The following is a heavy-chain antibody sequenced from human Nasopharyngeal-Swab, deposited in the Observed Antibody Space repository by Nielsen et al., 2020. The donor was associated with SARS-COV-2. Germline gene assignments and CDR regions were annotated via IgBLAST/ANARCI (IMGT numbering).Heavy chain of an antibody. Sequence: GESLKISCAASGFTFSSYWMSWVRQAPGKGLEWVANIKQGGSEKYYVDSVKGRFTISRDNAKNSLYLQMNSLRAEDTAVYYCARATEGGSGSYYKPTNYYYGMDVWGQGTTVTVSS. V-gene: IGHV3-7*03. CDR3: ARATEGGSGSYYKPTNYYYGMDV. CDR1: GFTFSSYW. CDR2: IKQGGSEK. J-gene: IGHJ6*02. D-gene: IGHD3-10*01.